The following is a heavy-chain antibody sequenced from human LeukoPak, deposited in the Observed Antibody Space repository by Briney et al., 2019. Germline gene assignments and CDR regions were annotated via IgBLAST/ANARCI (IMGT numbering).Heavy chain of an antibody. CDR1: GYTFTSYG. Sequence: ASVKVSCKASGYTFTSYGISWVRQAPGQGLEWMGWISAYNGNTNYAQKLQGRVTMTTDTSTSTAYMELRSLRSDDTAVYYCARGSYCSSTSCYDAYGMDVWGQGTTVTVSS. D-gene: IGHD2-2*01. CDR2: ISAYNGNT. J-gene: IGHJ6*02. CDR3: ARGSYCSSTSCYDAYGMDV. V-gene: IGHV1-18*01.